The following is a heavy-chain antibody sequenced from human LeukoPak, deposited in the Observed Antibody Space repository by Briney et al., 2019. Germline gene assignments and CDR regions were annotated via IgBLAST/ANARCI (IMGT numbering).Heavy chain of an antibody. CDR2: INEDASII. CDR3: VRDLILVWTPGDDFDH. J-gene: IGHJ4*02. Sequence: GESLRLSCAASGFTFSNYWMHWVRQAPGKGLEWVSRINEDASIIRYADSVKGRFTISRDNANNTVSLQMSSLSAEDTAVYYCVRDLILVWTPGDDFDHWGPGILVTVSS. V-gene: IGHV3-74*01. D-gene: IGHD2-8*01. CDR1: GFTFSNYW.